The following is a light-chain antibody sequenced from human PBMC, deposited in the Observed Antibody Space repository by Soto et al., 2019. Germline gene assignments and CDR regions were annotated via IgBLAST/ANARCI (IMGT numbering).Light chain of an antibody. CDR1: IRDFVVYNY. V-gene: IGLV2-14*01. CDR3: SSHTISSALQV. Sequence: SALTHPASVSASPGQSITISGTGTIRDFVVYNYLSWYQQHPGKAPKLMIYGVSNRPSGVSNRFSGSKSGNTASLTISGLQADDEADYYCSSHTISSALQVFGTGTKVTVL. J-gene: IGLJ1*01. CDR2: GVS.